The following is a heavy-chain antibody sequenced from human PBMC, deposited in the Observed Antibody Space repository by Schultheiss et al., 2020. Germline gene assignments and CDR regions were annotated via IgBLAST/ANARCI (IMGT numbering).Heavy chain of an antibody. Sequence: SETLSLTCTVSGGSISSYYWSWIRQPPGKGLEWIGEINHSGSTNYNPSLKSRVTISVDTSKNQFSLKLSSVTAADTAVYYCARAQLGYCSSTSCRRFDPWGQGTLVTVSS. CDR1: GGSISSYY. V-gene: IGHV4-34*01. D-gene: IGHD2-2*01. CDR3: ARAQLGYCSSTSCRRFDP. J-gene: IGHJ5*02. CDR2: INHSGST.